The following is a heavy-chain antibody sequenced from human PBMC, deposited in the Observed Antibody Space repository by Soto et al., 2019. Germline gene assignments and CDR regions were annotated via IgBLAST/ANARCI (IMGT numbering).Heavy chain of an antibody. CDR1: GYTFTGYY. D-gene: IGHD6-19*01. V-gene: IGHV1-18*04. CDR3: ARDPVAGTYVDY. Sequence: GASVKVSCKASGYTFTGYYLHWVRQAPGQGLEWMGWINAYNGNTNYAQKLQGRVTMTTDTSTSTAYMALRSLRSGDTAVYYCARDPVAGTYVDYWGQGTLVTVSS. J-gene: IGHJ4*02. CDR2: INAYNGNT.